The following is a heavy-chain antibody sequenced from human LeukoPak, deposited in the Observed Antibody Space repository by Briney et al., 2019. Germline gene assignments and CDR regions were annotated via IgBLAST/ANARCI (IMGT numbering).Heavy chain of an antibody. CDR1: GVSISSYY. Sequence: SETLSLTCTVSGVSISSYYWSWLRQPPRKGLEWSGYIYYSENTNYNSSLKSRVTISEDTSKNQFSLNMTSVTAADTAVYYCAGGNFYDSSGHPYHFHYWGQGTLVTVPS. D-gene: IGHD3-22*01. CDR2: IYYSENT. J-gene: IGHJ4*02. V-gene: IGHV4-59*01. CDR3: AGGNFYDSSGHPYHFHY.